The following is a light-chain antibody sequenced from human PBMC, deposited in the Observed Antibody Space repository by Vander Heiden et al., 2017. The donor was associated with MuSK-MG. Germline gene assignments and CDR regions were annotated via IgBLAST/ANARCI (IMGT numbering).Light chain of an antibody. CDR1: QDISNY. CDR3: QQDNNLLT. Sequence: DIQMTQSPSSLSASVGDRVTITCQASQDISNYLNWYQQKPGKAPKLLIYDASNVETGVPSRFRGSGSGTDFTCTSSSLQPEDLAKYYWQQDNNLLTFGGGTKVEIK. V-gene: IGKV1-33*01. J-gene: IGKJ4*01. CDR2: DAS.